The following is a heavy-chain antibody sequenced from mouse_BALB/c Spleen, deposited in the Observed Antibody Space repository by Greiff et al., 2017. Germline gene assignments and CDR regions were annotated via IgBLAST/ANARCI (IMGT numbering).Heavy chain of an antibody. J-gene: IGHJ1*01. CDR3: ARDYYGGYFDV. D-gene: IGHD2-1*01. CDR1: GYAFSSSW. Sequence: VQLQQSGPELVKPGASVKISCKASGYAFSSSWMNWVKQRPGQGLEWIGRIYPGNVNTKYNEKFKGKATLTADKSSSTAYMQLSSLTSEDSAVYFCARDYYGGYFDVWGAGTTVTVSS. CDR2: IYPGNVNT. V-gene: IGHV1-82*01.